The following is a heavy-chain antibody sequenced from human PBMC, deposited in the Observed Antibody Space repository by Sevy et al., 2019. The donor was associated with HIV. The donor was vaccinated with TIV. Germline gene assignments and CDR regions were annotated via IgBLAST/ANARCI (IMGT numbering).Heavy chain of an antibody. Sequence: GGSLRLSCAASGFTFSNYMTWVRQAPGKGLEGVSVIHSDDTTYHADSVKDRFTISRDNFKNTLYLHMSSLRAEDTAVYYCARGKSGYGYALNYWGQGTLVTVSS. J-gene: IGHJ4*02. CDR2: IHSDDTT. D-gene: IGHD5-18*01. CDR3: ARGKSGYGYALNY. CDR1: GFTFSNY. V-gene: IGHV3-66*01.